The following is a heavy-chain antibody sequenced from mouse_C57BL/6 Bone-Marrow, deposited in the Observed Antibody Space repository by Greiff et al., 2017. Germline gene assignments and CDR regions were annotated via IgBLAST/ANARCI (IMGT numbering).Heavy chain of an antibody. CDR2: IYPRSGNT. CDR3: AGGGSSSHFDY. V-gene: IGHV1-81*01. J-gene: IGHJ2*01. Sequence: QVQLQQSGAELARPGASVKLSCKASGYTFTSYGISWVKQRTGQGLEWIVEIYPRSGNTYYNEKFKGKATLTADKSSSTAYMELRSLTSEDSAVYFCAGGGSSSHFDYWGQGTTLTVSS. CDR1: GYTFTSYG. D-gene: IGHD1-1*01.